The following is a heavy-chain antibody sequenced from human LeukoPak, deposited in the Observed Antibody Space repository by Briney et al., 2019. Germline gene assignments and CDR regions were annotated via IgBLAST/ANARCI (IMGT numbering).Heavy chain of an antibody. V-gene: IGHV3-64*01. J-gene: IGHJ3*02. CDR3: AVSEYYGSGSYPTDAFDI. CDR2: ISSNGGST. CDR1: GFTFSSYA. Sequence: GGSLRLSCAASGFTFSSYAMHWVRQAPGKGLEYVSAISSNGGSTYYANSVKGRFTISRDNSKNTLYLQMGSLRAEDMAVYYCAVSEYYGSGSYPTDAFDIWGQGTMVTVSS. D-gene: IGHD3-10*01.